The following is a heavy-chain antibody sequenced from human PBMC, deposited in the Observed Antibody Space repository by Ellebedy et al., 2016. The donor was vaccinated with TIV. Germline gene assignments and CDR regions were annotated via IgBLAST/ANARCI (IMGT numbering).Heavy chain of an antibody. V-gene: IGHV4-59*01. CDR1: GGSISSYY. CDR3: ARGGIAVAALGYYYGMDV. CDR2: IYYSGST. Sequence: SETLSLTXTVSGGSISSYYWSWIRQPPGKGLEWIGYIYYSGSTNYNPSLKSRVTISVDTSKNQFSLKLSSVTAADTAVYYCARGGIAVAALGYYYGMDVWGQGTTVTVSS. D-gene: IGHD6-19*01. J-gene: IGHJ6*02.